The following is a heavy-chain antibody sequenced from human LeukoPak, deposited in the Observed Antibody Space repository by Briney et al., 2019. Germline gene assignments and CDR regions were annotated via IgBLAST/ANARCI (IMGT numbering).Heavy chain of an antibody. CDR1: GYTFTSYD. J-gene: IGHJ4*02. CDR3: ARGSGPFVDY. D-gene: IGHD2-21*01. CDR2: IIPIFGTA. Sequence: VASVKVSCKASGYTFTSYDINWVRQATGQGLEWMGRIIPIFGTANYAQKFQGRVTITTDESTSTAYMELSSLRSEDTAVYYCARGSGPFVDYWGQGTLVTVSS. V-gene: IGHV1-69*05.